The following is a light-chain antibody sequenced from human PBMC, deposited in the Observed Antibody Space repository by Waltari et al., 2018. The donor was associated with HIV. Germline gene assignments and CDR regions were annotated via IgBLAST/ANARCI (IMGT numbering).Light chain of an antibody. CDR2: AAS. CDR1: RSVSSHY. V-gene: IGKV3-20*01. CDR3: QQYGTSPYT. Sequence: EDVLTQSPGTLSLSLGVRATLSCRASRSVSSHYLTWYQHRPGQAPRLLIYAASTRATAIPDRFSGSGSGTDFTHTISILEPEDFAVYYCQQYGTSPYTFGQGTKVEI. J-gene: IGKJ2*01.